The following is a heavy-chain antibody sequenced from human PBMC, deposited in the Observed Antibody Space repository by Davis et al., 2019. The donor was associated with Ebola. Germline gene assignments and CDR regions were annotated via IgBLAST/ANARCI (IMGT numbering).Heavy chain of an antibody. D-gene: IGHD3-3*01. CDR1: GGSISSYY. CDR3: ARGTIFGVVRYYYYGMDV. J-gene: IGHJ6*02. CDR2: IYHSGST. Sequence: MPSETLSLTCTVSGGSISSYYWGWIRQPPGKGLEWIGSIYHSGSTNYNPSLKSRVTISVDTSKNQFSLKLSSVTAADTAVYYCARGTIFGVVRYYYYGMDVWGQGTTVTVSS. V-gene: IGHV4-39*07.